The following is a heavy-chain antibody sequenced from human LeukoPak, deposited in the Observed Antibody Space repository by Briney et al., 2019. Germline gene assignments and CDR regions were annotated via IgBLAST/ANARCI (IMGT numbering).Heavy chain of an antibody. CDR2: ISNDGNNK. Sequence: GGSLRLSCAASGFSFNSCRMHWVRQAPGKGLEWVAVISNDGNNKYYADSVKGRVTISRDNSNNTLSLQMNGLRVEDTAVYYCARPDDSESFYRANHYWGRGTLVTVS. CDR3: ARPDDSESFYRANHY. V-gene: IGHV3-30*03. J-gene: IGHJ4*02. CDR1: GFSFNSCR. D-gene: IGHD3-10*01.